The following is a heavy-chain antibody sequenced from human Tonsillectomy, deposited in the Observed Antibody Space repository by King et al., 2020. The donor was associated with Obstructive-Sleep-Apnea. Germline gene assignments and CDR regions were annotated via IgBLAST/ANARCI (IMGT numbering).Heavy chain of an antibody. CDR3: AKDLKMATIREKLHDPGHDFDY. Sequence: QLVQSGGGVVQPGGSLRLSCAASGFTFSSYGMHWVRQAPGKGLEWVAFIRYDGSNKYYADSVKGRFTISRDNSKNTLYLQMNSLRAEDTAVYYCAKDLKMATIREKLHDPGHDFDYWGQGTLVTVSS. V-gene: IGHV3-30*02. CDR1: GFTFSSYG. D-gene: IGHD5-24*01. CDR2: IRYDGSNK. J-gene: IGHJ4*02.